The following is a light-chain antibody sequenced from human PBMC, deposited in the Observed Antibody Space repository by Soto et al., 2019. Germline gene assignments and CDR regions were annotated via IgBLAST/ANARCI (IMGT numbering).Light chain of an antibody. Sequence: QPVLTQPPSVSGAPGQRVTISCTGSSSNIGATYHVHWYQQLPGTAPKLLIYGNSNRPSGVPDRFSGSKSGTSASLAITGLQAEDEADYYCQSYDSSLSAAVFGGGTKVTVL. CDR2: GNS. CDR3: QSYDSSLSAAV. J-gene: IGLJ3*02. V-gene: IGLV1-40*01. CDR1: SSNIGATYH.